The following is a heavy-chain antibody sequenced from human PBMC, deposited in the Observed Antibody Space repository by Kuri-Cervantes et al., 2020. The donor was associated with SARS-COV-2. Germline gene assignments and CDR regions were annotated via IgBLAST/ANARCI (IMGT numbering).Heavy chain of an antibody. J-gene: IGHJ3*02. V-gene: IGHV3-11*04. D-gene: IGHD2-21*01. CDR2: ISSSGSTI. Sequence: GGSLRLSCTASGSTFNTYNMSWIRQAPGKGLEWVSYISSSGSTIYYADSVKGRFTISRDNAKNSLYLQMNSLRAEDTAVYYCARDHSLSGAYSLEDAFDIWGQGTMVT. CDR1: GSTFNTYN. CDR3: ARDHSLSGAYSLEDAFDI.